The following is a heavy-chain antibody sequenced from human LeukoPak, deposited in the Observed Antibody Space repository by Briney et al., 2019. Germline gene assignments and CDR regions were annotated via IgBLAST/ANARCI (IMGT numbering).Heavy chain of an antibody. V-gene: IGHV4-34*01. CDR3: ARVPPRLSQIRGAIIKFPRWFDS. Sequence: PSETLSLTCAVYGGSFSGYYWSWIRQPPGKGLEWIGEINHSGSTNYNPSLKSRVTISIDTSKNQFSLNLSSVTAADTAIYYCARVPPRLSQIRGAIIKFPRWFDSWGQGTLVTVSS. CDR2: INHSGST. CDR1: GGSFSGYY. D-gene: IGHD3-10*01. J-gene: IGHJ5*01.